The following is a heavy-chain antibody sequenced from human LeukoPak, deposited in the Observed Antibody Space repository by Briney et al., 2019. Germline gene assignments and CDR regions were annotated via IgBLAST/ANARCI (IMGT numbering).Heavy chain of an antibody. CDR1: GYSFTSYW. CDR3: ARQVGAVAGTKYFDF. V-gene: IGHV5-51*01. CDR2: IYPGDSDT. D-gene: IGHD6-19*01. Sequence: GESLKISCKGSGYSFTSYWIGWVRQMPGKGLEWMGIIYPGDSDTRYSPSFQGQVTISADKSISTAYLQWSSLKASDTAMYYCARQVGAVAGTKYFDFWGQGTLVTVSS. J-gene: IGHJ4*02.